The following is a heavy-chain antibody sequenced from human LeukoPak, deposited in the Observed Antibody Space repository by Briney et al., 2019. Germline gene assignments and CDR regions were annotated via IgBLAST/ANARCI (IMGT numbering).Heavy chain of an antibody. CDR2: IKQDGSEK. CDR1: GFTFDDYA. CDR3: ARVGSYDFWSGYYVYYYYGMDV. V-gene: IGHV3-7*01. J-gene: IGHJ6*02. Sequence: AGGSLRLSCAVSGFTFDDYAMHWVRQAPGKGLEWVANIKQDGSEKYYVDSVKGRFTISRDNAKNSLYLQMNSLRAEDTAVYYCARVGSYDFWSGYYVYYYYGMDVWGQGTTVTVSS. D-gene: IGHD3-3*01.